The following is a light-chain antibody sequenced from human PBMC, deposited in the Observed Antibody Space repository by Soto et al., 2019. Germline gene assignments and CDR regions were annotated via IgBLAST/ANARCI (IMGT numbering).Light chain of an antibody. Sequence: DIQMTQSPSTLSASVGDRVTISCRASQSISTWLAWYQQKPGRAPRLLIYKASSLQSGVPSRFSGGGSGTEFTLTINSLQPDDFATYYCQQYDTYSPYTFGQGTKLEIK. V-gene: IGKV1-5*03. CDR2: KAS. J-gene: IGKJ2*01. CDR1: QSISTW. CDR3: QQYDTYSPYT.